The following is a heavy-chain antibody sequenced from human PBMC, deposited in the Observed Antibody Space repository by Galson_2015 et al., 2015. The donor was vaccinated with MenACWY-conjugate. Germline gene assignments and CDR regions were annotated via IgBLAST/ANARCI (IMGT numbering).Heavy chain of an antibody. CDR2: ISGDSIYI. CDR3: AKSIVVSKGAFGI. J-gene: IGHJ3*02. V-gene: IGHV3-21*01. CDR1: GLTFRTHS. D-gene: IGHD1-26*01. Sequence: SLRLSCAASGLTFRTHSMNWVRQAPGKGLEWVSSISGDSIYIFYADSVKGRFTISRNNAKNSLYLQMNSLRTEDTAVYYCAKSIVVSKGAFGIWGQGTMVTVSS.